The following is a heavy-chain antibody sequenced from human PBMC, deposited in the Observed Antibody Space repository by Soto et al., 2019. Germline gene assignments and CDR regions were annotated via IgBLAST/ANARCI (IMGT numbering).Heavy chain of an antibody. CDR2: IYYSGST. CDR3: ARHTITFGGVIVSVDWFDP. D-gene: IGHD3-16*02. Sequence: SQTLSLTCTVSGGSISSSSYYWGWIRQPPGKGLEWIGSIYYSGSTYYNPSLKSRVTISVDTSKNHFSLKLSSVTAADTAVYYCARHTITFGGVIVSVDWFDPWGQGTLVTVSS. V-gene: IGHV4-39*01. J-gene: IGHJ5*02. CDR1: GGSISSSSYY.